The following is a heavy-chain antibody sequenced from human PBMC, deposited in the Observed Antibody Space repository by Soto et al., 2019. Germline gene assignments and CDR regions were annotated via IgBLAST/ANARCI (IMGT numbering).Heavy chain of an antibody. CDR2: IYPRDSDT. V-gene: IGHV5-51*01. J-gene: IGHJ5*02. Sequence: GESLKISCEASGFTFTSYWIGWVRQMPGKGLEWMGIIYPRDSDTSYSPSFQDQVTMSVDKSINTPYLQWSSLKASDTAMYYCVRDSGKIVSSVGPRSFYLLGQGNLVPV. D-gene: IGHD1-26*01. CDR3: VRDSGKIVSSVGPRSFYL. CDR1: GFTFTSYW.